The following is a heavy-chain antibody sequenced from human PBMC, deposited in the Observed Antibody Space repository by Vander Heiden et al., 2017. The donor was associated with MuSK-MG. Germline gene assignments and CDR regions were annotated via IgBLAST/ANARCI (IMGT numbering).Heavy chain of an antibody. D-gene: IGHD3-22*01. CDR3: VRGALNYYDSSSDHPDALDV. V-gene: IGHV1-2*02. CDR1: GYTFSAYY. Sequence: VQLVQSGAEVKKPGASVKVSCTASGYTFSAYYLHWVRQAPGQAPEWMAWINPNSGDTSLAPNFQGRVTLTRDTSINTAYMELRRLRSDDTAVFYCVRGALNYYDSSSDHPDALDVWGQGTLVAVSA. J-gene: IGHJ3*01. CDR2: INPNSGDT.